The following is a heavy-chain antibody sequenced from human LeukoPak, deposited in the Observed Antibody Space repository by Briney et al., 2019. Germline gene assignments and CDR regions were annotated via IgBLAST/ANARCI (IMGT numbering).Heavy chain of an antibody. Sequence: ASVKVSCKASGYTFTSYGISWVRQAPGQGLEWMGWISAYNGNTNYAQKLQGRVTMTTDTSTSTAYMELRSLRSDDTAVYYCARARGVLWFGELLIGGAFDIWGQGTVVTVSS. D-gene: IGHD3-10*01. V-gene: IGHV1-18*01. CDR1: GYTFTSYG. J-gene: IGHJ3*02. CDR2: ISAYNGNT. CDR3: ARARGVLWFGELLIGGAFDI.